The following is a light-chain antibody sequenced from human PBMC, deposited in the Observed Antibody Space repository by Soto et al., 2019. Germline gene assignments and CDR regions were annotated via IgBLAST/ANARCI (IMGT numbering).Light chain of an antibody. J-gene: IGKJ3*01. V-gene: IGKV1-33*01. CDR1: QDISNY. CDR2: DAS. Sequence: DIQMTQSPYSLSASAGDRVTITCQASQDISNYLNWYQQKPGKAPKLVISDASNLETGAPSRFSGTGSGTDFTFTISSLQPEDIGTYFCQQYDNLPLSFGPGTTVEI. CDR3: QQYDNLPLS.